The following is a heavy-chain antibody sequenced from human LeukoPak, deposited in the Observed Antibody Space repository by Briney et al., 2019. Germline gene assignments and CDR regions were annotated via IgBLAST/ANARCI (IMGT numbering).Heavy chain of an antibody. J-gene: IGHJ4*02. CDR3: ARVRAMSGYCSGGSCYLGY. D-gene: IGHD2-15*01. Sequence: GASVKVSCKASGYTFTSYDINWVRQATGQGLEWMGWMNPNSGNTGYAQKFQGRVTITRNTSISTAYMELSSLRSEDTAVYYCARVRAMSGYCSGGSCYLGYWGQGTLVTVSS. CDR1: GYTFTSYD. CDR2: MNPNSGNT. V-gene: IGHV1-8*03.